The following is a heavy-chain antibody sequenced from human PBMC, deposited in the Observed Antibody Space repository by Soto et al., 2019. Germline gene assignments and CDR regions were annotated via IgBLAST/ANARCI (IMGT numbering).Heavy chain of an antibody. V-gene: IGHV2-5*02. CDR3: AQTLTPYGDYVGDYYYYYMDV. Sequence: QITLKESGPTLVKPTQTLTLTCTFSGFSLSTSGVGVGWIRQPPGKALEWLALIYWDDDKRYSPSLKSRLTITKDTSKNQVVLTMTNMDPVDTATYYCAQTLTPYGDYVGDYYYYYMDVWGKGTTVTVSS. J-gene: IGHJ6*03. D-gene: IGHD4-17*01. CDR2: IYWDDDK. CDR1: GFSLSTSGVG.